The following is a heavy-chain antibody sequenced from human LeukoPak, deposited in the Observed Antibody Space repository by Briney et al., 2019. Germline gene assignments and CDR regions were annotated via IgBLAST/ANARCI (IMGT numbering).Heavy chain of an antibody. CDR2: INPSSGST. CDR1: GGTFSSYA. CDR3: ARDDGGSYLRYFDY. Sequence: ASVKVSCKASGGTFSSYAISWVRQAPGQGLEWMGIINPSSGSTSYAQRFQGRVTMTRDTSTSTVYMELSSLRSEDTAVYYCARDDGGSYLRYFDYWGQGTLVTVSS. J-gene: IGHJ4*02. V-gene: IGHV1-46*01. D-gene: IGHD1-26*01.